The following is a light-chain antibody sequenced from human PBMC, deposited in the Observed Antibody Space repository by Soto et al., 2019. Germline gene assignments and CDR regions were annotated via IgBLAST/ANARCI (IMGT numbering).Light chain of an antibody. CDR2: AAS. CDR1: QSISRY. J-gene: IGKJ1*01. CDR3: LQDHDDSCT. V-gene: IGKV1-6*01. Sequence: IQITQSPSSLSASVGDRVTLTCRASQSISRYLNWYQQKPGKPPTLLIYAASNLQSGAPSICRGSRSGTEFTLTISRLQPEDFSTYYWLQDHDDSCTFGQGTKVDIK.